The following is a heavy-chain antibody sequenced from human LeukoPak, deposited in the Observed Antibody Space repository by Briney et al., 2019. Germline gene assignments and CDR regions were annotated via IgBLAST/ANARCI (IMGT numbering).Heavy chain of an antibody. Sequence: SQTLSLTCTVSGGSISSGDYYWSWIRQPPGKGLEWVGYIYYSGSTYYHPSLKSRVTISVDTSKNQFSLKLSSVTAADTAVYYCAREGGRTIGTQYSFDIWGQGTMVTVSS. CDR1: GGSISSGDYY. CDR2: IYYSGST. CDR3: AREGGRTIGTQYSFDI. J-gene: IGHJ3*02. D-gene: IGHD2/OR15-2a*01. V-gene: IGHV4-30-4*01.